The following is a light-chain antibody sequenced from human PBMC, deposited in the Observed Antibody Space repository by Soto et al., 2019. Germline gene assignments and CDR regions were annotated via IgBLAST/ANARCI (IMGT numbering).Light chain of an antibody. J-gene: IGKJ4*01. CDR1: RTLLYSSNNKLY. V-gene: IGKV4-1*01. Sequence: DIVMTQSPDSLSVSLGERATINCKSSRTLLYSSNNKLYLSWYQLKPGQPPKLLINWASARESGVPGRFSGAGSGTDFTLTIISLEAEEVGVYYGQQYYGTPLTFGVGTRVQIK. CDR2: WAS. CDR3: QQYYGTPLT.